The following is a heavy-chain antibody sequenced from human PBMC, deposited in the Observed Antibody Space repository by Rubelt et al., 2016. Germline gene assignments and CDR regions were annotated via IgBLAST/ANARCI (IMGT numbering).Heavy chain of an antibody. CDR3: VRRNPHYNDLRGADAFDG. J-gene: IGHJ3*01. D-gene: IGHD1-14*01. CDR2: VNYGGDG. CDR1: GGPVSGYF. Sequence: QVQLQQWGAGLLKPSETLSLTCAVYGGPVSGYFWTWIRQAPGKGLEWIGEVNYGGDGKYNPALKSRVTIFADPSRNQFSLELRSVTAADTAVYFCVRRNPHYNDLRGADAFDGWGQGTMVTVSS. V-gene: IGHV4-34*01.